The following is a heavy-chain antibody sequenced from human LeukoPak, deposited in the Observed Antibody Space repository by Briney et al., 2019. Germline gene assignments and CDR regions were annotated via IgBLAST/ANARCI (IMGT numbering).Heavy chain of an antibody. CDR3: ARERYCSGGGCYSNWFDP. CDR2: ISSSGTTI. D-gene: IGHD2-15*01. CDR1: GFIFSSYQ. V-gene: IGHV3-48*03. Sequence: GGSLRLSCAASGFIFSSYQMNWVRQAPGKGLEWVSYISSSGTTIYYADSVKGRLTISRDNAKNSLYLQMNSLRAEDTAVYYCARERYCSGGGCYSNWFDPWGQGTLVTVSS. J-gene: IGHJ5*02.